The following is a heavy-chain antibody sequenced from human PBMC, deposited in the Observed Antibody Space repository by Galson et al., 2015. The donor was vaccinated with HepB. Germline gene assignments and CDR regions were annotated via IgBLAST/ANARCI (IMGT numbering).Heavy chain of an antibody. CDR2: INAGNGNT. J-gene: IGHJ6*02. V-gene: IGHV1-3*01. CDR3: AKVMGNYDILTGYDPYGMDV. Sequence: SVKVSCKASGYTFTSYAMHWVRQAPGQRLEWMGWINAGNGNTKYSQKFQGRVTITADESTSTAYMELSSLRSEDTAVYYCAKVMGNYDILTGYDPYGMDVWGQGTTVTVSS. D-gene: IGHD3-9*01. CDR1: GYTFTSYA.